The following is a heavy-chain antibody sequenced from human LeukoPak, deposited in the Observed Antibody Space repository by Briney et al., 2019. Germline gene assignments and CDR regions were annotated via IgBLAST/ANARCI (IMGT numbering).Heavy chain of an antibody. CDR2: IWYDGSNK. D-gene: IGHD3-3*01. CDR1: GFTLSNYG. J-gene: IGHJ4*02. V-gene: IGHV3-33*01. CDR3: ARDRPYDFWSGYSTPDY. Sequence: GRSLRLSCAASGFTLSNYGMHWVRQAPGKGLEWVAVIWYDGSNKYYADSVKGRFTISRDNSKNTLDLQMNSLRAEDTAVYYCARDRPYDFWSGYSTPDYWGQGTLVTVSS.